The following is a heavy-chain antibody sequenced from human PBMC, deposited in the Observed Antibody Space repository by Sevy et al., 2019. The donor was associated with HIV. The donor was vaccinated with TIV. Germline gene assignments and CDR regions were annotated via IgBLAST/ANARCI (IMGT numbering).Heavy chain of an antibody. V-gene: IGHV3-11*01. CDR3: ARSRNYCSGGSCYNAFDI. J-gene: IGHJ3*02. CDR2: ISSSGSTI. D-gene: IGHD2-15*01. CDR1: GFTFSDYY. Sequence: GGSLRLSCAASGFTFSDYYMSWIRQAPGKGLERVSYISSSGSTIYYADSVKGRFTISRDNAKNSLYLQMNSLRAEDTAVYYCARSRNYCSGGSCYNAFDIWGQGTMVTVSS.